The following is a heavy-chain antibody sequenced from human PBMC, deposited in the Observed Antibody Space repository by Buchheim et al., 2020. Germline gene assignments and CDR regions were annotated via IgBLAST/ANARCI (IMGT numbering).Heavy chain of an antibody. CDR1: GGSISSGGYY. D-gene: IGHD1-26*01. CDR2: NYYSGST. Sequence: QVQLQESGPGLVKPSQTLSLTCTVSGGSISSGGYYWSWIRQHPGKGLEWIGYNYYSGSTYYNPSIKSRVTISGDTSKKQFSLKLSSVTAADTAVYYCAKSGGGGYSHAFDYFDYWGQGTL. V-gene: IGHV4-31*03. J-gene: IGHJ4*02. CDR3: AKSGGGGYSHAFDYFDY.